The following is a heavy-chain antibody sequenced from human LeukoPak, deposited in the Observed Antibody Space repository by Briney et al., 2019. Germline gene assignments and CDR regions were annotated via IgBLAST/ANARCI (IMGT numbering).Heavy chain of an antibody. CDR1: GFKFRAFT. CDR3: AKEKDTIYFDL. Sequence: PGGSLRLSCVGSGFKFRAFTMHCVRQAPGRGLEWVSLFSRNGVTTFYADSVRGRFTIARDNSENSVYLQMDSLTTEDTAVYYCAKEKDTIYFDLWGQGTLVTVSA. D-gene: IGHD2-21*01. J-gene: IGHJ3*01. V-gene: IGHV3-43*01. CDR2: FSRNGVTT.